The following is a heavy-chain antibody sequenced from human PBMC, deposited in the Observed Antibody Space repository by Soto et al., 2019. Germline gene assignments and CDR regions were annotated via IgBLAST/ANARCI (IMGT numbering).Heavy chain of an antibody. D-gene: IGHD6-6*01. V-gene: IGHV4-34*01. CDR1: GGSFSGYY. J-gene: IGHJ5*02. CDR2: INHSGST. Sequence: PSETLSLTCAVYGGSFSGYYWSWIRQPPGKGLEWIGEINHSGSTNYNPSLKSRVTISVDTSKNQFSLKLSSVTAADTAVYYCARGGGRYSSSYRWFDPWGQGTLVTSPQ. CDR3: ARGGGRYSSSYRWFDP.